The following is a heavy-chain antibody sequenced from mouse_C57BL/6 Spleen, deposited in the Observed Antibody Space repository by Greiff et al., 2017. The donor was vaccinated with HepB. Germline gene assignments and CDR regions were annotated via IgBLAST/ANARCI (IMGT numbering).Heavy chain of an antibody. Sequence: QVQLKQSGAELVKPGASVKLSCKASGYTFTEYTIHWVKQRSGQGLEWIGWFYPGSGSIKYNEKFKDKATLTADKSSSTVYMELSRLTSEDSAVYFCARHEGAGYGNYGWFAYWGQRTLVTVSA. D-gene: IGHD2-10*02. CDR3: ARHEGAGYGNYGWFAY. V-gene: IGHV1-62-2*01. J-gene: IGHJ3*01. CDR1: GYTFTEYT. CDR2: FYPGSGSI.